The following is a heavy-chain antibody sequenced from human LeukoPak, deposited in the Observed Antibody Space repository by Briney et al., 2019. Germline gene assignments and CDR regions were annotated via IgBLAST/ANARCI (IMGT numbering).Heavy chain of an antibody. CDR1: GYTFTSYG. Sequence: ASVKVSCKASGYTFTSYGISWVRQAPGQGLEWMGWISAYNGNTNYAQKLQGRVTMTTDTSTSTAYMELRSLRSDDTAVYYCARDEGIVVVPAAIPLDYWGQGTLVTVSS. J-gene: IGHJ4*02. CDR3: ARDEGIVVVPAAIPLDY. V-gene: IGHV1-18*01. CDR2: ISAYNGNT. D-gene: IGHD2-2*01.